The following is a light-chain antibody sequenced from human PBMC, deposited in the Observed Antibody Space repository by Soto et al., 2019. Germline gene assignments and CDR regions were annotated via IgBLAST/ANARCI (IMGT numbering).Light chain of an antibody. J-gene: IGLJ1*01. CDR3: SSYTTSSTPYV. CDR2: EVS. CDR1: SSDVGGYNY. Sequence: QSALTQPASVSGSPGQSIAISCTGTSSDVGGYNYVSWYKQHPGKAPKLMIYEVSHRPSGVSDRFSGSKSGNTASLTISGLQAEDEADYYCSSYTTSSTPYVFGPGTKLTVL. V-gene: IGLV2-14*01.